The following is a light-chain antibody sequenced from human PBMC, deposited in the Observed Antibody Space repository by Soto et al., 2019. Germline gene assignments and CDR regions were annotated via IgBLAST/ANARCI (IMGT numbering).Light chain of an antibody. CDR3: QQYNNWPLT. Sequence: EIVLTQSPGTLSLSPGERATLSCRASQSVSSSYLAWYQQKPGQAPRLLIYDASTRATGIPARFSGSGSGTEFTLNISSLQSDDFAVYYCQQYNNWPLTFGGGTKVDIK. CDR1: QSVSSSY. V-gene: IGKV3-15*01. J-gene: IGKJ4*01. CDR2: DAS.